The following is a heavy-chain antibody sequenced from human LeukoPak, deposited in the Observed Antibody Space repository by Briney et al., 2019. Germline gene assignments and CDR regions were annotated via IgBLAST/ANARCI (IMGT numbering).Heavy chain of an antibody. CDR2: IKQDGSEK. D-gene: IGHD6-13*01. CDR3: ARGRSVAAGTTTISPFDY. CDR1: GFTFSSYW. V-gene: IGHV3-7*01. J-gene: IGHJ4*02. Sequence: PGGSLRLSCAACGFTFSSYWMSWVRQAPGKGLEWVANIKQDGSEKYYVDSVKGRFTISRDNAKNSLYLQMNSLRAEDTAVYYCARGRSVAAGTTTISPFDYWGQGILVTVSS.